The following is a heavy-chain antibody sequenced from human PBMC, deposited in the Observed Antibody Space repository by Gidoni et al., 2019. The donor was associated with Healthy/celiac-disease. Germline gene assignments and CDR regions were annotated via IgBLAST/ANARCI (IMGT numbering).Heavy chain of an antibody. Sequence: QLQLQESGSGLVKPSQTLSLTCAVSGGSISSGGYSWSWIRQPPGKGLEWIGYIYHSGSTYYNPSLKSRVTISVDRSKNQFSLKLSSVTAADTAVYYCARGVQDIVVVPAALNWFDPWGQGTLVTVSS. J-gene: IGHJ5*02. V-gene: IGHV4-30-2*01. CDR3: ARGVQDIVVVPAALNWFDP. CDR2: IYHSGST. CDR1: GGSISSGGYS. D-gene: IGHD2-2*01.